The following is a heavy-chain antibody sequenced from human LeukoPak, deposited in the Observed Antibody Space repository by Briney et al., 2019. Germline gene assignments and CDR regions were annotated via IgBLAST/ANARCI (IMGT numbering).Heavy chain of an antibody. V-gene: IGHV4-59*01. CDR2: IYYSGST. CDR1: GGSIGSYY. D-gene: IGHD3-10*01. Sequence: PSETLSLTCTVSGGSIGSYYWSWIRQPPGKGLEWIGYIYYSGSTNYNPSLKSRVTISVDTSKNQFSLKLSSVTAADTAVYYCARARYTMVRGTSRPYYYYYGMDVWGQGTTVTVSS. J-gene: IGHJ6*02. CDR3: ARARYTMVRGTSRPYYYYYGMDV.